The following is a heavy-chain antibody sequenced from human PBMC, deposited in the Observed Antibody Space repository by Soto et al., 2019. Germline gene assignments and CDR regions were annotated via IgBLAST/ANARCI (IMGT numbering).Heavy chain of an antibody. J-gene: IGHJ4*02. CDR3: ASESWSYFLGLDY. D-gene: IGHD1-26*01. Sequence: EVQLVESGGGLVKPGGSLRLSCAASGFTFSSYSMNWVRQAPGKGLEWVSSISSSSSYIYYADSVKGLFTISRDNAKNSLYLQMNSLRADDTAVYYGASESWSYFLGLDYWGQGTLVTVSS. V-gene: IGHV3-21*01. CDR2: ISSSSSYI. CDR1: GFTFSSYS.